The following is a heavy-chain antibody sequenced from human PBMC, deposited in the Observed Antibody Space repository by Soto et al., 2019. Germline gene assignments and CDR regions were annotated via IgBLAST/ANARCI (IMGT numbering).Heavy chain of an antibody. CDR2: ISSSGDRA. CDR3: ARDIFDN. Sequence: EVQLVESGGGLAQPGGSLRLSCVASGFTFSYYEMNWGRQAPGKGLEWISYISSSGDRAQYADSVKGRFTISRDNTKNLLYLQMTSLSAEDTGLYYCARDIFDNWGQGTLVTVSS. CDR1: GFTFSYYE. J-gene: IGHJ4*02. V-gene: IGHV3-48*03.